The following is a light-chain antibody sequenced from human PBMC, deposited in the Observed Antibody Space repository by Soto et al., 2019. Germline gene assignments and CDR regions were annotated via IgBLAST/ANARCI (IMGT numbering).Light chain of an antibody. CDR1: QNVDNW. V-gene: IGKV1-5*01. CDR3: QRYNSNSRT. Sequence: DIQMTQSPSTLSASVGDRVTITCRASQNVDNWVAWYQQKPGKAPKFLIYDASNLESGVPSRFSGRGSGTEFTLTISSLQPDDSATYYCQRYNSNSRTFGQGTRV. CDR2: DAS. J-gene: IGKJ1*01.